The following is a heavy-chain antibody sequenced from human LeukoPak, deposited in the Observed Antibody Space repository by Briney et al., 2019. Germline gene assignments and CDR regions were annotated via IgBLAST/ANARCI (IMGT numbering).Heavy chain of an antibody. CDR3: TRGTTAEAGIDY. V-gene: IGHV3-74*01. CDR2: IDSDGSST. CDR1: GFNFSSYW. J-gene: IGHJ4*02. Sequence: GGSLRLSCAASGFNFSSYWMHWVRQAPGKGPAWVAHIDSDGSSTTYGDPAKGRFTISRDNAKKTLYLQMNSLRVEDTAVYYCTRGTTAEAGIDYWGQGTLVTVSS. D-gene: IGHD6-19*01.